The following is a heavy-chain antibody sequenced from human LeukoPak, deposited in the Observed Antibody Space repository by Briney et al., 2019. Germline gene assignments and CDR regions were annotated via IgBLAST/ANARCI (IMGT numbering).Heavy chain of an antibody. D-gene: IGHD3-10*01. CDR3: AREVTMVRGVRPTTNWFDP. CDR1: GGSFSGYY. V-gene: IGHV4-34*01. CDR2: INHSGST. Sequence: SETLSLTCAVYGGSFSGYYWSWIRQPPGKGLEWIGEINHSGSTNYNPSLKSRVTISVDTSKNQFSLKLSSVTAADTAVYYCAREVTMVRGVRPTTNWFDPWGQGTLVTVSS. J-gene: IGHJ5*02.